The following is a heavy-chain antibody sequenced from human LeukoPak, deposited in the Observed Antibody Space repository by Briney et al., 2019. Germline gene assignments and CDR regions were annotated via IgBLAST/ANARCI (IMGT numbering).Heavy chain of an antibody. CDR1: GYTFTSYG. J-gene: IGHJ4*02. CDR3: ARKVLYYFDY. Sequence: SVKVSCKASGYTFTSYGISWVRQAPGQGLEWMGGIIPIFGTANYAQKFQGRVTITADESTSTAYMELSSLRSEDTAVYYCARKVLYYFDYWGQGTLVTVSS. V-gene: IGHV1-69*13. D-gene: IGHD4/OR15-4a*01. CDR2: IIPIFGTA.